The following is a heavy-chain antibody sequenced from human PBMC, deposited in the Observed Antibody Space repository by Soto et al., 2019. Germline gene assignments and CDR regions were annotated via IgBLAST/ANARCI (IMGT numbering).Heavy chain of an antibody. CDR2: IIPVFTTA. J-gene: IGHJ4*02. V-gene: IGHV1-69*13. D-gene: IGHD1-26*01. CDR1: GDTFSSSV. Sequence: ASVKVSCKASGDTFSSSVVSWVRQAPGQGLEWMGRIIPVFTTATYAQKFQGRVTITADVSTSTAYMELRSLKSEDSAVYYCASSRTYLGGYREVFVDYWGQGTLVTVSS. CDR3: ASSRTYLGGYREVFVDY.